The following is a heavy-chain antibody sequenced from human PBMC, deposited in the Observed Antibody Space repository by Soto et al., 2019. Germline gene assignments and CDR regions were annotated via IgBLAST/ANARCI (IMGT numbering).Heavy chain of an antibody. CDR3: ARQAYSYGHSGLVDP. J-gene: IGHJ5*02. CDR2: IYPGDSDT. D-gene: IGHD5-18*01. Sequence: GESLKISCKGSGYNFASYCIGWVRQMPGQGLEWMGIIYPGDSDTRYSPSFQGQVTISADKSINTAYLQWTSLKASDTAMYYCARQAYSYGHSGLVDPWGQGTLVTVSS. V-gene: IGHV5-51*01. CDR1: GYNFASYC.